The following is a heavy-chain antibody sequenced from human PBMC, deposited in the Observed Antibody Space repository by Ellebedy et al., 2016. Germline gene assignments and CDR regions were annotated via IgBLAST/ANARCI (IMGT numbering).Heavy chain of an antibody. V-gene: IGHV3-23*01. CDR2: ISDSGT. D-gene: IGHD4-17*01. CDR1: GFSFRTYG. Sequence: GESLKISCAASGFSFRTYGMTWVRQAPGEGLEWVSAISDSGTFYADSVKGRFTISRDNSKNMLFLQMNTLRADDTAVYYCSRWGHYGDLENWGQGTLVTVSS. CDR3: SRWGHYGDLEN. J-gene: IGHJ4*02.